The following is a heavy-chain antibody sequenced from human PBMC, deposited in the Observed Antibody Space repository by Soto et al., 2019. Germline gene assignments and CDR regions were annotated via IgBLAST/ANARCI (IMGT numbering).Heavy chain of an antibody. Sequence: ASVKVSCKASGYTFTDYYIHWVRQAPGQGLEWMGWVNPNSGGTNYAQKFQGWVTMTRDTSISTVYMELSSLKSDDLAVYYCAREGAATANYGMDVWGQGTTVTVSS. D-gene: IGHD2-15*01. V-gene: IGHV1-2*04. J-gene: IGHJ6*02. CDR3: AREGAATANYGMDV. CDR2: VNPNSGGT. CDR1: GYTFTDYY.